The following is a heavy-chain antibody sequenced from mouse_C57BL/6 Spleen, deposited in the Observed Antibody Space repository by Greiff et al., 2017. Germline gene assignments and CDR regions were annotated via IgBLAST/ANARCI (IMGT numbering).Heavy chain of an antibody. CDR3: ARGSKAYFDY. CDR2: INPSTGGT. V-gene: IGHV1-42*01. J-gene: IGHJ2*01. CDR1: GYSFTGYY. D-gene: IGHD1-1*01. Sequence: EVKLVESGPELVKPGASVKISCKASGYSFTGYYMNWVKQSPEKSLEWIGEINPSTGGTTYNQKFKAKATLTVDKSSSTAYMQLKSLTSEDSAVYYCARGSKAYFDYWGQGTTLTVSS.